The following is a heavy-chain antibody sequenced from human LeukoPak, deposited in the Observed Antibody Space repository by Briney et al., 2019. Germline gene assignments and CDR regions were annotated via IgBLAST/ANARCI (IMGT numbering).Heavy chain of an antibody. CDR2: IYGGGRT. J-gene: IGHJ4*02. D-gene: IGHD2-15*01. CDR1: GFTFSSYA. V-gene: IGHV3-66*01. CDR3: ARDLCSDGSCQAHDY. Sequence: PGGSLRLSCAASGFTFSSYAMSWIRQAPGKGLEWVSVIYGGGRTYYTDSVKGRFTISRDNSKNTLYLQMNSLRAEDTAFYYCARDLCSDGSCQAHDYWGQGTLVTVSS.